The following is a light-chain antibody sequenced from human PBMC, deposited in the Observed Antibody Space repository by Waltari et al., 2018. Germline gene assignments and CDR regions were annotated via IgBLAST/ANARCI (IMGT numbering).Light chain of an antibody. CDR2: DDS. J-gene: IGLJ3*02. CDR3: QVWDSSSDHWV. V-gene: IGLV3-21*02. CDR1: NIGSKS. Sequence: SYVLTQPPSVSVAPGQTARITCGGTNIGSKSVHWYQQKPGKAPVLVVYDDSDRPSGIPERFSGSNAGNTATLTISRVEAGDEADDYCQVWDSSSDHWVFGGGTKLTVL.